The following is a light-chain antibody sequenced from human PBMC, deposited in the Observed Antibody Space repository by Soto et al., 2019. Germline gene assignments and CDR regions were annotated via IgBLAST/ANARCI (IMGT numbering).Light chain of an antibody. Sequence: DIQMTQSPSSLSASVGDRVTITCRASRNISIFLNWYQQRPGKAPKLLIYAASSFLSGVPSRFSGSGSGTDFTFTISSLQVEDFATYFCQQSFTTPPYTFGQGTKLDIK. CDR3: QQSFTTPPYT. CDR2: AAS. CDR1: RNISIF. J-gene: IGKJ2*01. V-gene: IGKV1-39*01.